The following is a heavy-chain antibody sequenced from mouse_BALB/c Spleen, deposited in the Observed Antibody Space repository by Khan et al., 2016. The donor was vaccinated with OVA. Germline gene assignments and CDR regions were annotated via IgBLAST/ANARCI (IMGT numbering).Heavy chain of an antibody. J-gene: IGHJ3*01. CDR2: ISYSGST. CDR1: GYSITSDYA. CDR3: ARSKYGNYVGFAY. Sequence: EVKLLESGPGLVKPSQSLSLTCTVTGYSITSDYAWNWIRQFPGNKLEWMGYISYSGSTSYNPSLKSRISITRDTSKNQFFLQLNSVTTEDTATYYWARSKYGNYVGFAYWGQGTLVTVSA. V-gene: IGHV3-2*02. D-gene: IGHD2-10*02.